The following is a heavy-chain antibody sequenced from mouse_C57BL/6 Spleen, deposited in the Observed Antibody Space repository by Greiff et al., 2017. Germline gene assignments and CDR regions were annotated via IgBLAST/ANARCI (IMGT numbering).Heavy chain of an antibody. CDR3: ARLYAMDY. Sequence: VQLQQPGAGLVMPGASVKLSCTASGYTFTSYWMHWVKQRPGQGLEWIGEIDPSDSYTNYNQNVKGPFTLSVDNSSSTAYLQLSTLTSEDSAVYYCARLYAMDYWGKGTSVTVSS. J-gene: IGHJ4*01. V-gene: IGHV1-69*01. CDR1: GYTFTSYW. CDR2: IDPSDSYT.